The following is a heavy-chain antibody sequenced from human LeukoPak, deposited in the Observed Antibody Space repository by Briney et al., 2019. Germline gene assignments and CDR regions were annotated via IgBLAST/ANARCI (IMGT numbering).Heavy chain of an antibody. CDR1: GFMFSRHW. Sequence: GGSLRLSCAPSGFMFSRHWMSWVRQAPGKGPEWVANIKQDGSERYYVDSVKGRFTISRDNAKNSLYPQMNSLKAEDTAVYYCARDGGHSTDFDYWGQGTLVTVSS. J-gene: IGHJ4*02. D-gene: IGHD2/OR15-2a*01. CDR3: ARDGGHSTDFDY. CDR2: IKQDGSER. V-gene: IGHV3-7*01.